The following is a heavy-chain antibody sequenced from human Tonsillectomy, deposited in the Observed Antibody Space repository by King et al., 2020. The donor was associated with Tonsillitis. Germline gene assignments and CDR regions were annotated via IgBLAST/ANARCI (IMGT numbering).Heavy chain of an antibody. D-gene: IGHD1-26*01. J-gene: IGHJ3*02. V-gene: IGHV3-7*01. CDR1: GFTFSSYW. CDR3: ARHASPGLSGTWYEAFDI. Sequence: VQLVESGGGLVQPGGSLRLSCAASGFTFSSYWLTWVRQAPGKGLEWVANINRDGSETYYVDSVKGRFTVSRNNAKNSLYLQMNSLRAEDTAIYYCARHASPGLSGTWYEAFDIWGQRTMDTVSS. CDR2: INRDGSET.